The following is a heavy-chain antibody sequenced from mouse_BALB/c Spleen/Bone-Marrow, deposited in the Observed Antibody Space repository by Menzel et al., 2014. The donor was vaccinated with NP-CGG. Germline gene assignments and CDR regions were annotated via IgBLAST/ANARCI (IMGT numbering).Heavy chain of an antibody. CDR2: FRNKANGYTT. CDR1: GVTFTDYY. V-gene: IGHV7-3*02. CDR3: ARDDYYAMDY. J-gene: IGHJ4*01. Sequence: VQMVGGGGGLVKPGGSLRLSCGHSGVTFTDYYMSWGRPPPGKALEGVGFFRNKANGYTTEYSASVKGRFTISRDNSQSILYLQMNTLRAEDSATYYCARDDYYAMDYWGQGTSVTVSS.